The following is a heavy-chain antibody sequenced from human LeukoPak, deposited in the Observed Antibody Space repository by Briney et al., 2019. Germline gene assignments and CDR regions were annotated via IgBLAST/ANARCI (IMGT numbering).Heavy chain of an antibody. J-gene: IGHJ4*02. CDR1: GYTFTGYY. D-gene: IGHD1-26*01. CDR3: ARDGSGSYYFDY. CDR2: IIPILGIA. V-gene: IGHV1-69*04. Sequence: ASVKVSCKASGYTFTGYYMHWVRQAPGQGLEWMGRIIPILGIANYAQKFQGRVTITADKSTSTAYMELSSLRSEDTAVYYCARDGSGSYYFDYWGQGTLVTVSS.